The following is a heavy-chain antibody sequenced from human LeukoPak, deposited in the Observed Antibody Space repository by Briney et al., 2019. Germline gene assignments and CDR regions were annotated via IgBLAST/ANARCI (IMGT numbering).Heavy chain of an antibody. J-gene: IGHJ4*02. Sequence: SETLSLTCAVYGGSFSGYYCSWIRQPPGKGLEWIGEINHSGSTNYNPSLKSRVTISVDTSKNQFSLKLSSVTAADTAVYYCARGRGPYYDFWSGYRFDYWGQGTLVTVSS. V-gene: IGHV4-34*01. D-gene: IGHD3-3*01. CDR3: ARGRGPYYDFWSGYRFDY. CDR2: INHSGST. CDR1: GGSFSGYY.